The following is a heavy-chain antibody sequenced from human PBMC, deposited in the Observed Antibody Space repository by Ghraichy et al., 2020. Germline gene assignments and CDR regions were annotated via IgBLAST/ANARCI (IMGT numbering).Heavy chain of an antibody. J-gene: IGHJ4*02. CDR1: GGSISSSSYY. CDR3: ARRGRQWLHSAHDY. Sequence: SETLSLTCTVSGGSISSSSYYWGWIRQPPGKGLEWIGSIYYSGSTYYNPSLKSRVTISVDTSKNQFSLKLSSVTAADTAVYYCARRGRQWLHSAHDYWGQGTLVTVSS. D-gene: IGHD6-19*01. CDR2: IYYSGST. V-gene: IGHV4-39*01.